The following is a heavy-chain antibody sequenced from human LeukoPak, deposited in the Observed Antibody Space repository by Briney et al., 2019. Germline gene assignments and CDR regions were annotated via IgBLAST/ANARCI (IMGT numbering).Heavy chain of an antibody. CDR1: GFTFSSYG. CDR3: ARADYSSSSNNWFDP. CDR2: IWYDGSNK. Sequence: GGSLRLSCAASGFTFSSYGMHWVRQAPGKGLEWVAVIWYDGSNKYYADSVKGRFTISRGNSKNTLYLQMNSLRAEDTAVYYCARADYSSSSNNWFDPWGQGTLVTVSS. D-gene: IGHD6-13*01. J-gene: IGHJ5*02. V-gene: IGHV3-33*01.